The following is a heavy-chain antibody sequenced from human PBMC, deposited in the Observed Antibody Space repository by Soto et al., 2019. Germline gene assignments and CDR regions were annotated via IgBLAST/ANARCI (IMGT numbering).Heavy chain of an antibody. CDR3: AKDSMGDYYGMDV. CDR1: GFTFSSFG. J-gene: IGHJ6*02. Sequence: PGGSLRLSCAASGFTFSSFGMHWVRQAPGKGLEWVAVISFDGSKKYYADSVKGRFTISRDNSKNTLFLQMNSLRAEDTAVYYCAKDSMGDYYGMDVWGQGTTVTVPS. CDR2: ISFDGSKK. V-gene: IGHV3-30*18. D-gene: IGHD1-26*01.